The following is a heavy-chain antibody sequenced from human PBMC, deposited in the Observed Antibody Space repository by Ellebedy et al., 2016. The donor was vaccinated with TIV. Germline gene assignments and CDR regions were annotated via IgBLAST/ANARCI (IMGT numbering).Heavy chain of an antibody. CDR2: ISWNSGSI. Sequence: GGSLRLSXAASGFTFDDYAMHWVRQAPGKGLEWVSGISWNSGSIGYADSVKGRFTISRDNAKNSLYLQMNSLRAEDTALYYCAKVPLTPYDFFDYWGQGTLVTVSS. V-gene: IGHV3-9*01. CDR3: AKVPLTPYDFFDY. J-gene: IGHJ4*02. D-gene: IGHD3-3*01. CDR1: GFTFDDYA.